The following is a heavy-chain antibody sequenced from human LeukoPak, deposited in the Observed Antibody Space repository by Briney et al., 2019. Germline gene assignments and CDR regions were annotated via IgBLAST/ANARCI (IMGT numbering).Heavy chain of an antibody. V-gene: IGHV3-33*08. CDR1: GFTFSSYG. Sequence: GGSLRLSCAASGFTFSSYGMHWVRQAPGEGLEWVAVIWYDGSNKYYADSVKGRFTISRDNSKNTLYLQMNSLRAEDTAVYYCARDGKLNPYYYYGMDVWGQGTTVTVSS. CDR3: ARDGKLNPYYYYGMDV. J-gene: IGHJ6*02. D-gene: IGHD4-23*01. CDR2: IWYDGSNK.